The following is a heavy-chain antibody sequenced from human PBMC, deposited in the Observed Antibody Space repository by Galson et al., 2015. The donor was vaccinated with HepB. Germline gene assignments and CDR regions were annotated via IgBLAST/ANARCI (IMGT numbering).Heavy chain of an antibody. J-gene: IGHJ4*02. Sequence: SVKVSCKASGYTFTSYGITWVRQAPGQGLEWMGWISVYNGNTNYAQKVQGRVTMTTDTSTSTAYMELTGLRFDDPAVYYCARARYSTSPPDYWGQGSLVTVSS. D-gene: IGHD2-8*01. V-gene: IGHV1-18*01. CDR2: ISVYNGNT. CDR3: ARARYSTSPPDY. CDR1: GYTFTSYG.